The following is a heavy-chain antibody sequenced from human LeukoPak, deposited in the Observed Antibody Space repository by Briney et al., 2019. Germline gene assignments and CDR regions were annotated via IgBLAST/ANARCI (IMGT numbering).Heavy chain of an antibody. CDR1: GGSISSGGYY. CDR3: ARGGDYYGSGRRTVGPLFDY. CDR2: INHSGST. D-gene: IGHD3-10*01. Sequence: SQTLSLTCTVSGGSISSGGYYWSWIRQPPGKGLEWIGEINHSGSTNYNPSLKSRVTISVDTSKNQFSLKLSSVTAADTAVYYCARGGDYYGSGRRTVGPLFDYWGQGTLVTVSS. J-gene: IGHJ4*02. V-gene: IGHV4-30-2*01.